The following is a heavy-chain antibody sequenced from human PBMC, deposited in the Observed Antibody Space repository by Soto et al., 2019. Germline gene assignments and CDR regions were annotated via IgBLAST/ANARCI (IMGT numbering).Heavy chain of an antibody. V-gene: IGHV3-48*02. D-gene: IGHD7-27*01. J-gene: IGHJ5*01. Sequence: EVQLVESGGGLVHPGGSLKLSCAASGFNFDTEPMNWVRQAPGKGLEWVSNIRSGGSATSYADSVKGRFTISRDNGKKSLYLRMNSLRDADTAVYFCVRDVNWGFDSWGQGTLVTVSS. CDR1: GFNFDTEP. CDR2: IRSGGSAT. CDR3: VRDVNWGFDS.